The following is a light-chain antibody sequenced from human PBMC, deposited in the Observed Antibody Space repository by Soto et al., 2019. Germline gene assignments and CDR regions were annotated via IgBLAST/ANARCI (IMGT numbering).Light chain of an antibody. CDR3: QQYGRSPYS. CDR2: GVS. CDR1: QSVSSNY. V-gene: IGKV3-20*01. J-gene: IGKJ2*01. Sequence: EIVLTQSPGTLSLSLGERVTLSCRASQSVSSNYLAWYQQRPGQAPRLLIHGVSSRATGIPDRFTGIGSGRDFNLTSSSLEPEDSAVYYCQQYGRSPYSFGQGTKLEI.